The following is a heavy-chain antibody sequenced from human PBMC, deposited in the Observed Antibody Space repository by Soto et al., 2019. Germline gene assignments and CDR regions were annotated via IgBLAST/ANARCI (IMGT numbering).Heavy chain of an antibody. Sequence: SETLSLTCTVSGGSISSGGYYWSWIRQHPGKGLEWIGYIYYSGSTYYNPSLKSRVTISVDTSNNQFSLKLSSVTAADTAVYYCARDFNSYGFGTYGMDVWGQGTTVTVSS. CDR1: GGSISSGGYY. V-gene: IGHV4-31*03. CDR3: ARDFNSYGFGTYGMDV. J-gene: IGHJ6*02. D-gene: IGHD5-18*01. CDR2: IYYSGST.